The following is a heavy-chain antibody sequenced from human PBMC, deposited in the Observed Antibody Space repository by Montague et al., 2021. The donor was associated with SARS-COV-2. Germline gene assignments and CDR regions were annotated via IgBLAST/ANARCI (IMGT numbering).Heavy chain of an antibody. CDR3: AREDFDSSGLVWIDH. CDR1: GDSVSSGAYY. V-gene: IGHV4-61*08. J-gene: IGHJ5*02. Sequence: SETLSLTCTVSGDSVSSGAYYWSWIRQPPGKGLEWIAYIYYSGYTYTKSNPSLESRVSISLDTSKNQFSLTLTSGSAADADVYYSAREDFDSSGLVWIDHWGQGTLVIVSS. D-gene: IGHD3-22*01. CDR2: IYYSGYTYT.